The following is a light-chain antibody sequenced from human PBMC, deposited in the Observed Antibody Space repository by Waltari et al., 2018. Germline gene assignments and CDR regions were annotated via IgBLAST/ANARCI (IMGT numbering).Light chain of an antibody. CDR2: GAS. V-gene: IGKV1-27*01. Sequence: DIQMTQSPSSLSASVGDRVTMTCRASQYINNYVAWYQMKPGKAPRFLSYGASTLQPGVPSRFSGSGSATEFTLTITSLQPEDIAIYFCQQYDSAPLTFGGGTKV. CDR1: QYINNY. J-gene: IGKJ4*01. CDR3: QQYDSAPLT.